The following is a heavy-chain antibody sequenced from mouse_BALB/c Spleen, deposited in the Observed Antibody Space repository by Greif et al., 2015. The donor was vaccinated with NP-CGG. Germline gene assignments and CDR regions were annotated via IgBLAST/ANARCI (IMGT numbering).Heavy chain of an antibody. V-gene: IGHV5-17*02. CDR2: ISSGSSTI. J-gene: IGHJ4*01. D-gene: IGHD1-1*01. CDR3: ARNYGGSYDAMDY. CDR1: GFTFSSFG. Sequence: EVHLVESGGGLVQPGGSRKLSCAASGFTFSSFGMHWVRQAPEKGLEWVAYISSGSSTIYYADTVKGRFTISRDNPKNSLFLQMTSLRSEDTAMYYCARNYGGSYDAMDYWGQGTSVTVSS.